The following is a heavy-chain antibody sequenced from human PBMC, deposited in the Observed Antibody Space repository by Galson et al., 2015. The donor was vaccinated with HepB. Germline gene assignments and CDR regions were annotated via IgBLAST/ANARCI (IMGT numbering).Heavy chain of an antibody. V-gene: IGHV3-23*01. CDR3: AKDLLSSSGWWTYLDY. CDR2: IEPTGAST. D-gene: IGHD6-19*01. CDR1: GFTFSSYA. J-gene: IGHJ4*02. Sequence: SLRLSCAASGFTFSSYAMGWVRQAPGQGLEWVSAIEPTGASTYYADSVKGRFTISRDNSKNTLYLKLNSLRAEDTAVYYCAKDLLSSSGWWTYLDYWGQGTLVAVSS.